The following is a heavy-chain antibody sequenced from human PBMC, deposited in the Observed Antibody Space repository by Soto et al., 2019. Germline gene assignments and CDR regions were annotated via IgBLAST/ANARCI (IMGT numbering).Heavy chain of an antibody. CDR2: IIPILGIA. V-gene: IGHV1-69*04. CDR1: GDTFSSYT. D-gene: IGHD3-22*01. J-gene: IGHJ4*02. CDR3: ARDRLTSGYRTFDY. Sequence: SVKVSGKASGDTFSSYTISWVRQAPGQGLEWMGRIIPILGIANYAQKFQGRVTITADKSTSTAYMELSSLRSEDTAVYYCARDRLTSGYRTFDYWGQGTLVTVSS.